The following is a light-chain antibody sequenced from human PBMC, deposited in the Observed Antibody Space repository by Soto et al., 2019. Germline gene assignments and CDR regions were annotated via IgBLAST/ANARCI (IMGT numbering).Light chain of an antibody. Sequence: DIVMTQSPLSLPVTPGEPASISCRSSQSLLHSNGYNYLDWYLQKPGQSPQLRIYLGSNRASGVADRFSGSVSGIDFTLKISTVEAEDVGVYYCMQALQTPRTFGQGTKVEIK. CDR1: QSLLHSNGYNY. CDR3: MQALQTPRT. V-gene: IGKV2-28*01. CDR2: LGS. J-gene: IGKJ1*01.